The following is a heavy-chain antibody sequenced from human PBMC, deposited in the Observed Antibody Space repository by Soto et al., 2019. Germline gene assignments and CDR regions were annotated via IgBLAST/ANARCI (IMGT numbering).Heavy chain of an antibody. CDR2: IYYSGST. Sequence: SETLSLTCTISGCSLSRGGYYWSWIRQHPGKGLEWIGYIYYSGSTYYNPSLKSRVTISVDTSKNQFSLKLSSVTAADTAVYYCARGAYDFWSGYSSHDAFDIWGQGTMVTV. CDR1: GCSLSRGGYY. D-gene: IGHD3-3*01. CDR3: ARGAYDFWSGYSSHDAFDI. J-gene: IGHJ3*02. V-gene: IGHV4-31*03.